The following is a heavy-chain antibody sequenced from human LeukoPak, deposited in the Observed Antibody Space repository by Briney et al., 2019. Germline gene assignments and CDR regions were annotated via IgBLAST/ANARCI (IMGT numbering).Heavy chain of an antibody. J-gene: IGHJ5*02. CDR2: IWYDGSNK. CDR3: ARDSGIAVPGRLFDP. CDR1: GFTFSSYG. V-gene: IGHV3-33*01. Sequence: GGSLRLSCAASGFTFSSYGMHWVRQAPGKGLEWVAVIWYDGSNKYYADSVKGRFTISRDNSKNTLYLQMNSLRAEDTAVYYCARDSGIAVPGRLFDPWGQGTLVTVSS. D-gene: IGHD6-19*01.